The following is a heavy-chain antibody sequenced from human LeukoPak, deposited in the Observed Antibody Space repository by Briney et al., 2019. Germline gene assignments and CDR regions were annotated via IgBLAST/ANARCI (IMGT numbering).Heavy chain of an antibody. CDR3: AREGYAYASSAFDI. J-gene: IGHJ3*02. CDR2: IWYDGSNK. CDR1: GFTFSNYG. Sequence: PGGSLRLSCAASGFTFSNYGMHWVRQAPGKGLEWVAVIWYDGSNKFYADSVRGRFTVSRDNSNNTLYLQLNSLRGEDTAVYYCAREGYAYASSAFDIWGQGTMVTVSS. D-gene: IGHD2-2*01. V-gene: IGHV3-33*01.